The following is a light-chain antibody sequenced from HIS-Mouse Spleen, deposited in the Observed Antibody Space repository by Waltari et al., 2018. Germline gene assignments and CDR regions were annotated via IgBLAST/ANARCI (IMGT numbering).Light chain of an antibody. V-gene: IGLV2-14*01. CDR2: EVS. CDR1: SIDVGGYNY. CDR3: SSYTSSSPYVV. J-gene: IGLJ2*01. Sequence: QSALTQPASVSGSPGHSITISCTGTSIDVGGYNYVSWYQQHPGKAPKLMIYEVSNRPSGVSNRFSGSKSGNTASPTISGLQAEDEADYYCSSYTSSSPYVVFGGGTKLTVL.